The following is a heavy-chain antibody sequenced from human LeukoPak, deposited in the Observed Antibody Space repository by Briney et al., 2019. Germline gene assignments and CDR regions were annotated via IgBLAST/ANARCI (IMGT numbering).Heavy chain of an antibody. CDR3: AKAEEAGLGDY. CDR2: IWYDGSNK. V-gene: IGHV3-33*06. Sequence: GGSLRLSCAASGFTFSSYGMHWVRQAPGKGLEWVAVIWYDGSNKYYADSVKGRFTISRDNSKNTLYLQMNSLRAEDTAVYYSAKAEEAGLGDYWGQGTLVTVPS. D-gene: IGHD1-14*01. J-gene: IGHJ4*02. CDR1: GFTFSSYG.